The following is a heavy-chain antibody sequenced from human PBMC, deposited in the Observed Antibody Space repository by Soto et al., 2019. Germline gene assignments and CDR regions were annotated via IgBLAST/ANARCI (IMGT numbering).Heavy chain of an antibody. D-gene: IGHD4-17*01. CDR1: GYTFTTYG. V-gene: IGHV1-18*01. CDR3: ARDVGVGAYGPRIRSMDV. J-gene: IGHJ6*02. Sequence: QGQMVQSGAELKEPGASVKVSCKASGYTFTTYGVSWVRQAPGQGLEWVGEISTHTGDTLYAQKFKGRVTVTTDTASSTVYMEVRSLRSDDTAVYYCARDVGVGAYGPRIRSMDVWGQGTTVTVSS. CDR2: ISTHTGDT.